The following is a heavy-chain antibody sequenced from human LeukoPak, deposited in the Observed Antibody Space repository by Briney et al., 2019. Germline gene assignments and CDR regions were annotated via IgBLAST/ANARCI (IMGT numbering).Heavy chain of an antibody. Sequence: GGSLRLSCAASGFTVSSNYMSWVRQAPGKGLEWVSVIYGGGSTYYADSVKGRFTISRDSSKNTLYLQMNSLRAEDTAVYYCARSPLTGYYFFDYWGQGTLVTVSS. V-gene: IGHV3-53*01. D-gene: IGHD3-9*01. J-gene: IGHJ4*02. CDR3: ARSPLTGYYFFDY. CDR1: GFTVSSNY. CDR2: IYGGGST.